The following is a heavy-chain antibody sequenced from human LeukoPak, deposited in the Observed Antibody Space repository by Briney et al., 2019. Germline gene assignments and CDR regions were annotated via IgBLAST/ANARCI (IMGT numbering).Heavy chain of an antibody. V-gene: IGHV1-2*02. CDR2: INPNSGGT. D-gene: IGHD5-18*01. CDR3: ARDVGYSYVHYFDY. Sequence: ASVKVSCKASGYTFTGYYMHWVRQAPGQGLEWMGWINPNSGGTNYAQKFQGRVTMTRDTSISTAYMELSRLRSDDTAVYYCARDVGYSYVHYFDYWGQGTLVTVSS. J-gene: IGHJ4*02. CDR1: GYTFTGYY.